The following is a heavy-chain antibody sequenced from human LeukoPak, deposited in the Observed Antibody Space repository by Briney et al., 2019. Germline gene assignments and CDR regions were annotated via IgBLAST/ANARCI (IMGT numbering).Heavy chain of an antibody. CDR3: ASNSYGFPFDQ. D-gene: IGHD3-3*01. CDR1: GGSLGTYY. V-gene: IGHV4-59*08. J-gene: IGHJ4*02. CDR2: RSYSGTT. Sequence: SETLSLICTVSGGSLGTYYWSWIRQPPGKGLEWIGFRSYSGTTNYNPSLASRVSTEVDRSKNQFSLKLSSVTAADTAVYFCASNSYGFPFDQWGQGALVTVSA.